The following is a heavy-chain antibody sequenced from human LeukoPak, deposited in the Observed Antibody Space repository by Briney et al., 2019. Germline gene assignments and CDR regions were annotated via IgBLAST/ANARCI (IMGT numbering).Heavy chain of an antibody. CDR1: GFXFSSYA. J-gene: IGHJ4*02. CDR3: AREGNGGKGDFDY. V-gene: IGHV3-30-3*01. Sequence: GGSLRPSCAASGFXFSSYAIHWVRQAPGKGLEWLACISYDGSNKYYADSVKGRYTISRDNSKNTLYLQMNSLRAEDTAVSYCAREGNGGKGDFDYWGQGTLVTVSS. CDR2: ISYDGSNK. D-gene: IGHD4-23*01.